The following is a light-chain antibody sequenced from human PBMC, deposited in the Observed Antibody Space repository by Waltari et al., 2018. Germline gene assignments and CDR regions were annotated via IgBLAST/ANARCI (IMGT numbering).Light chain of an antibody. V-gene: IGLV2-8*01. J-gene: IGLJ3*02. CDR2: EVS. CDR1: SSDVGGYHY. Sequence: QSALTQPPSASGSPGQSVTISCTGTSSDVGGYHYVSWYQHHPGKAPKFMIYEVSKRPSGVPDRFSGSKSGNTASLTVSGLQAEDVADYYCSSYAGSNTWVFGGGTKLTVL. CDR3: SSYAGSNTWV.